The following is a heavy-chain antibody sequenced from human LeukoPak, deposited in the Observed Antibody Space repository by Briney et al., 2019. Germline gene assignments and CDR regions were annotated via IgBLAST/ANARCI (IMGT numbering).Heavy chain of an antibody. J-gene: IGHJ4*02. CDR3: ARVTGYMIEDYFDY. CDR1: GGSISSSSYY. CDR2: IYYSGST. D-gene: IGHD3-22*01. Sequence: SSETLSLTCTVSGGSISSSSYYWGWIRQPPGKGLEWIGSIYYSGSTYYNPSLKSRVTISVDTSKNQFSLKLSSVTAADTAVYYCARVTGYMIEDYFDYWGQGTLVTVSS. V-gene: IGHV4-39*07.